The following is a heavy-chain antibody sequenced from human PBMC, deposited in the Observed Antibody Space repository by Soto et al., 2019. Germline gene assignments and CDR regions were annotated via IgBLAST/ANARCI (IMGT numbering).Heavy chain of an antibody. J-gene: IGHJ5*02. Sequence: PSETLSLTCTVSGVTVSSDAYCWSWIRQRPGRGLEWIGNIYHTGSTYYSPSLKSRVVISLDTSRNQFSLRLTSVTAADTAVYYCSRDGIPNSSSPFVIGHWGRGTLVT. CDR2: IYHTGST. CDR1: GVTVSSDAYC. V-gene: IGHV4-31*03. CDR3: SRDGIPNSSSPFVIGH. D-gene: IGHD6-6*01.